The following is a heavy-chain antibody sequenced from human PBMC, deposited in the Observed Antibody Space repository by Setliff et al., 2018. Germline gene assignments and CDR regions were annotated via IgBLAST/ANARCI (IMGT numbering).Heavy chain of an antibody. V-gene: IGHV4-39*02. Sequence: SETLSLTCAVSGGSIKSSGYYWGWIRQSPVKGLEWIGSVHSDGTTHYNPSLESRVTISLDSAKNHFSLNLRSVTAADTAIYFCAACITMVRGVIMKCNWFDPWGPGTLVTVSS. D-gene: IGHD3-10*01. CDR2: VHSDGTT. CDR1: GGSIKSSGYY. J-gene: IGHJ5*02. CDR3: AACITMVRGVIMKCNWFDP.